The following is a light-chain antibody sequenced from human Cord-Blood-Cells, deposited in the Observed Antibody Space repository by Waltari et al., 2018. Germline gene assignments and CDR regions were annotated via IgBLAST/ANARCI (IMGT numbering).Light chain of an antibody. CDR2: KDS. Sequence: SYELTQPSSVSVSPGQTARITCSGDVLAKKYARWFQQKPGQAPVLVIYKDSELPSGIPERFSGSSSGTTVTLTISGAQVEDEADYYCYSAADNNRVFGGGTKLTVL. CDR1: VLAKKY. CDR3: YSAADNNRV. J-gene: IGLJ3*02. V-gene: IGLV3-27*01.